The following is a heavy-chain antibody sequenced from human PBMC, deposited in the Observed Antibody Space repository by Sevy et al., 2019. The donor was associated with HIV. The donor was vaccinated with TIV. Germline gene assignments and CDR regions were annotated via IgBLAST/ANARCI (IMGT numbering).Heavy chain of an antibody. J-gene: IGHJ6*02. CDR2: MNPNSGNT. Sequence: ASVEVSCKASGYTFTSYDINWVRQATGQGLEWMGWMNPNSGNTGYAQKLQGRVTMTRNTSISTAYMELGSLGSGDTAVYYCARVYYDSSGYSSKYYYYYGMDVWGQGTKVTVSS. CDR1: GYTFTSYD. D-gene: IGHD3-22*01. V-gene: IGHV1-8*01. CDR3: ARVYYDSSGYSSKYYYYYGMDV.